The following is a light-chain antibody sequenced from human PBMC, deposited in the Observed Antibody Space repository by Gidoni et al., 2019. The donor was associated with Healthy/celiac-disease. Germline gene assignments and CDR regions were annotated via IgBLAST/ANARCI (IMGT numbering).Light chain of an antibody. J-gene: IGKJ2*01. Sequence: DIVMTQSPLSLPVTPGEPASISCRSSQSLLHSNGYNYLDWYLQNPGQSPQLLIYLGSNRASGVPDRLSGSGSGTDFTLKISRVEAEDVGVYYCMQALQTPPYTFGQGTKLEIK. CDR2: LGS. V-gene: IGKV2-28*01. CDR1: QSLLHSNGYNY. CDR3: MQALQTPPYT.